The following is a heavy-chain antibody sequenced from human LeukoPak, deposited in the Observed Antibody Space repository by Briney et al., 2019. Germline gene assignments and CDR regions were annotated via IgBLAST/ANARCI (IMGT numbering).Heavy chain of an antibody. D-gene: IGHD6-6*01. CDR2: IIPIFGTA. J-gene: IGHJ3*02. CDR3: ARAPGGSYSSSSPSDDAFDI. CDR1: GGTFSSYA. Sequence: RGASVKVSCKASGGTFSSYAISWVRQAPGQGLEWMGGIIPIFGTANYAQKFQGRVTITADESTSTAYMELSSLRSEDTAVYYCARAPGGSYSSSSPSDDAFDIWGQGTMVTVSS. V-gene: IGHV1-69*13.